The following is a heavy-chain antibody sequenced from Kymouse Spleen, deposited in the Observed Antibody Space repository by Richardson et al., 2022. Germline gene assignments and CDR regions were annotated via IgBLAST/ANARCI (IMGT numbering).Heavy chain of an antibody. CDR2: TRNKANSYTT. CDR1: GFTFSDHY. V-gene: IGHV3-72*01. CDR3: ARVLRYFDWLLSPYYFDY. J-gene: IGHJ4*02. D-gene: IGHD3-9*01. Sequence: EVQLVESGGGLVQPGGSLRLSCAASGFTFSDHYMDWVRQAPGKGLEWVGRTRNKANSYTTEYAASVKGRFTISRDDSKNSLYLQMNSLKTEDTAVYYCARVLRYFDWLLSPYYFDYWGQGTLVTVSS.